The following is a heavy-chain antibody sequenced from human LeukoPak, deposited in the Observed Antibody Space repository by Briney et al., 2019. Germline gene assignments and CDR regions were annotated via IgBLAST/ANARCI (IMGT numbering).Heavy chain of an antibody. Sequence: GGSLRLSCAASGFTFSDYILDWVRQAPGKGLEWVGRIRRGANSYTTEYAASVKGRFTISRDDSKNSLYLHMNSLKTEDTAVYHCSRDGGEGGNSAFDIWGQGTMVTISS. CDR2: IRRGANSYTT. J-gene: IGHJ3*02. D-gene: IGHD3-16*01. V-gene: IGHV3-72*01. CDR1: GFTFSDYI. CDR3: SRDGGEGGNSAFDI.